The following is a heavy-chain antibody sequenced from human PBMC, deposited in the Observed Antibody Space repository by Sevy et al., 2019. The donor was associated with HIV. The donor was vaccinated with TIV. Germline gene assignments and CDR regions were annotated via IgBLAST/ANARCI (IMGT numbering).Heavy chain of an antibody. V-gene: IGHV3-23*01. CDR1: GFTFSGYA. CDR3: AKAIGEYYYDSSGYSVYFDY. D-gene: IGHD3-22*01. CDR2: IIGSGGST. J-gene: IGHJ4*02. Sequence: GGSLRLSCAASGFTFSGYAMSWVRQAPGKGLEWVSAIIGSGGSTYYADSVKGRFTISRDNSKNTLYLQMNSLRAEDTAVYYCAKAIGEYYYDSSGYSVYFDYWGQGTLVTVSS.